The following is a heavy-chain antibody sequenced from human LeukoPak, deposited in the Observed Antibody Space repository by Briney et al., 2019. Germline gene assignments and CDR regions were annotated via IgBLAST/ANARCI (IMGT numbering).Heavy chain of an antibody. CDR2: INRSGST. J-gene: IGHJ6*03. CDR1: GGSFSGYY. Sequence: SETLSLTCAVYGGSFSGYYWSWIRQPPGKGLEWIGEINRSGSTNYNPSLKSRVTISVATSKYQFSLTLSSVTAADTAVYYCARAYHDFWSGYPYYYYMDVWGKGTTVTVSS. D-gene: IGHD3-3*01. CDR3: ARAYHDFWSGYPYYYYMDV. V-gene: IGHV4-34*01.